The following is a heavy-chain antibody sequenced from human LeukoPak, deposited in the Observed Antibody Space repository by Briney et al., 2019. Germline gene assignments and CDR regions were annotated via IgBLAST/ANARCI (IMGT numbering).Heavy chain of an antibody. CDR3: ASLPSFSTGPRFDY. Sequence: GGSLRLSCAASGFTFGSYGMHWVRQAPGKGLEWVAVISHDGSNKYYGDSVKGRFTISRDNSKNTLSLQMNSLRAEDTAVYYCASLPSFSTGPRFDYWGQGTLVTVSS. V-gene: IGHV3-30*04. CDR1: GFTFGSYG. D-gene: IGHD1-14*01. CDR2: ISHDGSNK. J-gene: IGHJ4*02.